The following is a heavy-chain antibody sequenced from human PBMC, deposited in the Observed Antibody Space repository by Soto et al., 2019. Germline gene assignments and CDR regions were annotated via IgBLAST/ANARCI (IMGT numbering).Heavy chain of an antibody. CDR3: ARDLSGYYSGGSGAAVCNYGMDV. Sequence: PGGSLRLSCAASRFTFSSYSMNWVRQAPGKGLEWVSSISSSSTYTNYADSVKGRFTISRDNAKNSLYLQMNSLRAEDTAVYYCARDLSGYYSGGSGAAVCNYGMDVGGQGTTVTVSS. J-gene: IGHJ6*02. V-gene: IGHV3-21*01. CDR2: ISSSSTYT. D-gene: IGHD2-15*01. CDR1: RFTFSSYS.